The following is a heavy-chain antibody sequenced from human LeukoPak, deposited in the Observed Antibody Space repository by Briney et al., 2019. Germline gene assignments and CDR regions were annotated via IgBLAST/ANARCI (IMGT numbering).Heavy chain of an antibody. V-gene: IGHV3-66*01. D-gene: IGHD4-17*01. Sequence: GGSLRLSCAASGFTFSSYSMNWVRQAPGKGLEWVSVIYSGGSTYYADSVKGRFTISRDNSKNTLYLQMNSLRAEDTAVYYCARMTTVTTFFFDYWGQGTLVTVSS. CDR1: GFTFSSYS. CDR2: IYSGGST. CDR3: ARMTTVTTFFFDY. J-gene: IGHJ4*02.